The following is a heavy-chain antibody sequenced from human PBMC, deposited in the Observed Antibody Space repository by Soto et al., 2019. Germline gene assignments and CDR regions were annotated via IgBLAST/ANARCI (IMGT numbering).Heavy chain of an antibody. Sequence: QVQLAQSGAEVKKPGASVKVSCKASGYTFTSYGISWVRQAPGQGLEWMGWISAYNGNTNYAQKLQGRVTMTTDTSTSTAYMGLRSLRSDDTAVYYWARCREIAVDGTVGWFDPWGQGTLVTVSS. CDR3: ARCREIAVDGTVGWFDP. J-gene: IGHJ5*02. CDR1: GYTFTSYG. V-gene: IGHV1-18*01. CDR2: ISAYNGNT. D-gene: IGHD6-19*01.